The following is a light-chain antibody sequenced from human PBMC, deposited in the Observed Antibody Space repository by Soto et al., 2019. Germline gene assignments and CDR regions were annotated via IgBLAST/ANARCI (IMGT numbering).Light chain of an antibody. J-gene: IGKJ4*01. CDR3: QQYDSVPLT. CDR2: DAS. V-gene: IGKV1-33*01. Sequence: DIQMTQSPSSASASVGDRLTITCQASQDIKNYLNWYLQKPRKAPKLLVYDASNLETGVPSRFSGSGSGTDFTFTISSLQPEDIATYYCQQYDSVPLTFGGGTKVDIK. CDR1: QDIKNY.